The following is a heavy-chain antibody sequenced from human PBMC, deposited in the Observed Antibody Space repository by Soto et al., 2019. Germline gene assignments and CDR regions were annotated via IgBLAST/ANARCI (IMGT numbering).Heavy chain of an antibody. CDR3: ATKQLGYCTNGVCYGFDY. Sequence: ASVKVSCKASGYTFTSYYMHWVRQAPGQGLEWMGIINPSGGSTSYAQKFQGRVTITADESTSTAYMELSSLRSEDTAVYYCATKQLGYCTNGVCYGFDYWGQGTLVTVSS. CDR1: GYTFTSYY. J-gene: IGHJ4*02. CDR2: INPSGGST. V-gene: IGHV1-46*01. D-gene: IGHD2-8*01.